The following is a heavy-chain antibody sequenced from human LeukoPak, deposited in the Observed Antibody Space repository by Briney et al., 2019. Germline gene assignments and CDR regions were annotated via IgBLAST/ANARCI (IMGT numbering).Heavy chain of an antibody. CDR1: GGSISSYY. CDR3: ARGGYSICDY. V-gene: IGHV4-59*01. J-gene: IGHJ4*02. D-gene: IGHD5-18*01. CDR2: IYYSGST. Sequence: PSETLSLTCTVSGGSISSYYWSWIRQPPGKGLEWIGYIYYSGSTNYNPSLKSRVTMSVDTSKNQFSLKLSSVTAADTAVYYCARGGYSICDYWGQGTLVTVSS.